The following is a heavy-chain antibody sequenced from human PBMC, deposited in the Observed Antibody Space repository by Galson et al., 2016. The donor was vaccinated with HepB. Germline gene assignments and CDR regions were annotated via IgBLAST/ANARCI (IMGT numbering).Heavy chain of an antibody. CDR3: ARVVDPVLGEFDS. D-gene: IGHD2-2*01. Sequence: SETLSLTCAVSGYSISSGYFWGWIRQPPGKGLKWIGTIFQSGNTHHNPSLKSRATISLDKSKNQLSLKLSSVTAADTAVYYCARVVDPVLGEFDSWGQGTLVTVSS. V-gene: IGHV4-38-2*01. CDR2: IFQSGNT. CDR1: GYSISSGYF. J-gene: IGHJ4*02.